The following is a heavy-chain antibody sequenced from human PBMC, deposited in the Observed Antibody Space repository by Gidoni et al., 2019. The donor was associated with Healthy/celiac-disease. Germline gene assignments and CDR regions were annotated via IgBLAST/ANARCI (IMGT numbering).Heavy chain of an antibody. CDR2: ISWNSGSI. CDR3: AKDIFVVVVAGGNAFDI. J-gene: IGHJ3*02. V-gene: IGHV3-9*01. D-gene: IGHD2-15*01. CDR1: GFTFDDYA. Sequence: EVQLVESGGGLVQPGRSLRLSCAASGFTFDDYAMPWVRQAPGNCLEWVSGISWNSGSIGYADSVKGRFTISRDNAKNSLYLQMNSLRAEDTALYYCAKDIFVVVVAGGNAFDIWGQGTMVTVSS.